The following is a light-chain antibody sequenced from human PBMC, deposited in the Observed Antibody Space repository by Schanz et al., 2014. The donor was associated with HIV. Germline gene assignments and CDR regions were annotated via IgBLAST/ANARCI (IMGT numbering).Light chain of an antibody. V-gene: IGLV2-8*01. CDR3: GSYGGSDNMV. CDR1: SSDVGGYDF. Sequence: QSALTQPASVSGSPGQSVTISCTGTSSDVGGYDFVSWYQQHPGQAPKLIIYEVTKRPSGVPARFSGSKSDNTASLTVSGLQADDEADYYCGSYGGSDNMVFGGGTKVTVL. CDR2: EVT. J-gene: IGLJ3*02.